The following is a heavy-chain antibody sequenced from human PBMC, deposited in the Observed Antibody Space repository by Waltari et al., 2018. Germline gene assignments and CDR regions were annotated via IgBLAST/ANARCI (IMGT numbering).Heavy chain of an antibody. D-gene: IGHD2-15*01. CDR1: GGSISRGRYY. J-gene: IGHJ3*02. Sequence: QVQLQESGPGLVKPSQTLSLTCTVSGGSISRGRYYWSWLRQPAGKGLEWIGRIYTSGSTNYNPSLKSRVTISVDTSKNQFSLKLSSVTAADTAVYYCARGGIYCSGGSCYSPGAFDIWGQGTMVTVSS. CDR3: ARGGIYCSGGSCYSPGAFDI. V-gene: IGHV4-61*02. CDR2: IYTSGST.